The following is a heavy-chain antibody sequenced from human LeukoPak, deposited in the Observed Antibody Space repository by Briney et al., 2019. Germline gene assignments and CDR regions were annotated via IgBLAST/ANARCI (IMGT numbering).Heavy chain of an antibody. J-gene: IGHJ3*02. CDR1: GGTFSSYA. Sequence: ASVKVSCKASGGTFSSYAISWVRQAPGQGVEWMGGIIPIFGTANYAQKFQGRVTITADKSTSTAYMELSSLRSEDTAVYYCARSYGWKHAFDIWGQGTMVTVSS. V-gene: IGHV1-69*06. CDR3: ARSYGWKHAFDI. CDR2: IIPIFGTA. D-gene: IGHD1-1*01.